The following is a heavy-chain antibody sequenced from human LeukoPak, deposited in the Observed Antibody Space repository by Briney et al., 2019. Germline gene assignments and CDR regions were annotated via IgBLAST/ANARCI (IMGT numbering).Heavy chain of an antibody. Sequence: PRGSLRLSCAASGFTVSSNYMSWVRQAPGKGLEWVSVIYSGGSTYYADSVMGRFTISRDNSKNTLYLQKNSLRAEDTAVYYCAREGSGYDSHIPFDFGGQGTLVTVSS. CDR3: AREGSGYDSHIPFDF. V-gene: IGHV3-53*01. J-gene: IGHJ4*02. D-gene: IGHD5-12*01. CDR2: IYSGGST. CDR1: GFTVSSNY.